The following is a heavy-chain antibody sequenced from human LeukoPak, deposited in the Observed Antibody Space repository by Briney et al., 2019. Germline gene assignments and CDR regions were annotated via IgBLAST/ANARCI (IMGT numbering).Heavy chain of an antibody. V-gene: IGHV4-30-4*01. CDR3: ARAPEDTWFGELFTLNY. D-gene: IGHD3-10*01. J-gene: IGHJ4*02. CDR1: GGSISSGDYY. Sequence: PSETLSLTCTVSGGSISSGDYYWSWIRQPPGKGLEWIGYIYYSGSTYYNPSLKSRVTISVDTSKNQFSLKLSSVTAADTAVYYCARAPEDTWFGELFTLNYWGQGTLVTVFS. CDR2: IYYSGST.